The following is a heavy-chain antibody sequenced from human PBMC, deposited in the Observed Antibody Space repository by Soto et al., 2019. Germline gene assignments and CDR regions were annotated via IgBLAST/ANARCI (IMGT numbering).Heavy chain of an antibody. CDR2: IGGGGTDT. D-gene: IGHD1-20*01. J-gene: IGHJ5*01. Sequence: DVQLLESGGGLVQPGGSLTLSCAASRFTFSDFAMSWFRQPPGKGREGVSSIGGGGTDTYYADSVKGRFTISRDNSKNTLYLQMDSLRDEDTAVYYCAKDAVPYNGKWDWFDSWGQGTLVIVSS. CDR1: RFTFSDFA. V-gene: IGHV3-23*01. CDR3: AKDAVPYNGKWDWFDS.